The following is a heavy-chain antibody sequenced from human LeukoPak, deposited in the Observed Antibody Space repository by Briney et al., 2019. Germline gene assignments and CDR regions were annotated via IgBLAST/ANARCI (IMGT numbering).Heavy chain of an antibody. CDR1: GFTVSSNY. CDR3: ARVTLPAAYFDY. CDR2: IYSGGST. Sequence: GGSLRLSCAASGFTVSSNYMSWVRQAPGKGLEWVSVIYSGGSTYYADSVKGRFTISRDNSKNTLYLQMNSLRAEDTAVYYCARVTLPAAYFDYWGQGTLVTVSS. V-gene: IGHV3-53*01. D-gene: IGHD2-2*01. J-gene: IGHJ4*02.